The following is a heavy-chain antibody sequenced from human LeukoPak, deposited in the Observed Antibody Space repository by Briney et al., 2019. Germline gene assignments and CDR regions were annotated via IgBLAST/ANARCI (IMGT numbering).Heavy chain of an antibody. D-gene: IGHD1-1*01. J-gene: IGHJ4*02. CDR2: IRGSGSST. V-gene: IGHV3-23*01. CDR1: GFTVSSYA. Sequence: WESLRLSCAASGFTVSSYAMSWVSQAPGKWLEWVSAIRGSGSSTYYADSVKGRFTISRDNSKNTLYLQMGSLRAEDMAVYYCARGGRGTFDYWGQGTLVTVSS. CDR3: ARGGRGTFDY.